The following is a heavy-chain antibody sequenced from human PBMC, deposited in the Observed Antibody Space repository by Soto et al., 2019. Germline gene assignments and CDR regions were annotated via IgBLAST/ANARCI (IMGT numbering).Heavy chain of an antibody. CDR1: DFNFNNAW. J-gene: IGHJ4*02. D-gene: IGHD6-25*01. V-gene: IGHV3-15*07. Sequence: PWGSLSLSCVVSDFNFNNAWMNWVRQAPGKGLEWVGRIKSKTDGGTTDYAAPVKGRFIISRDDSKNTLYLQMNSLTTEDTAVYYCATAPGYWEPAPFDYWGQGTMVTVSS. CDR2: IKSKTDGGTT. CDR3: ATAPGYWEPAPFDY.